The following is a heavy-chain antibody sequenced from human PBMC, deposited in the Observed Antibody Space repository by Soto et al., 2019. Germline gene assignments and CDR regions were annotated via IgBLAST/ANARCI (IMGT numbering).Heavy chain of an antibody. V-gene: IGHV3-33*01. D-gene: IGHD6-19*01. CDR2: IWYDGSNK. J-gene: IGHJ4*02. Sequence: GGSLRLSCAASGFTFSSYGMHWVRQAPGKGLEWVAVIWYDGSNKYYADSVKGRFTISRDNSKNTLYLQMNSLRAEDTAVYYCARDPSSGWYDGPPVDYWGQGTLVTVS. CDR3: ARDPSSGWYDGPPVDY. CDR1: GFTFSSYG.